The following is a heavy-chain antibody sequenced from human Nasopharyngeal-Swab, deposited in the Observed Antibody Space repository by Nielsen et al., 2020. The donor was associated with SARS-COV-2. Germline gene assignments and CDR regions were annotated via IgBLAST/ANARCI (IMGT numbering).Heavy chain of an antibody. J-gene: IGHJ5*02. Sequence: WVRQAPGQRLEWMGWINLGNGDTRYSQNFQGRVTITRDTSATTLYMELSSLRSEDTAAYYCARGSLYSGRYYPDPWGQGTLVTVSS. V-gene: IGHV1-3*01. CDR2: INLGNGDT. D-gene: IGHD5-12*01. CDR3: ARGSLYSGRYYPDP.